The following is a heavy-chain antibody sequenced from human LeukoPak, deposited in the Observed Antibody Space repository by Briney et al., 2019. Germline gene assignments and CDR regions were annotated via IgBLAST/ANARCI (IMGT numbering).Heavy chain of an antibody. CDR1: GFTFSSYG. V-gene: IGHV3-33*06. CDR2: IWYDGSNK. Sequence: PGGSLRLSCAASGFTFSSYGMHWVRQAPGKGLEWVAVIWYDGSNKYYADSVKGRFTISRDNSKNTLYLQMNSLRAEDTAVYYCAKGVPETCMDVWGQGTTVTVSS. CDR3: AKGVPETCMDV. D-gene: IGHD2-2*01. J-gene: IGHJ6*02.